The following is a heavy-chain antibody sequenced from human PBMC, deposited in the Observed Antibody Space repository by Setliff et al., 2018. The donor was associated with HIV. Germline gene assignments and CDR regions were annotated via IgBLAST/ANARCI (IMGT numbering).Heavy chain of an antibody. J-gene: IGHJ4*02. CDR3: ARQFQLRGYGGHFDF. CDR1: DFSISTVHL. V-gene: IGHV4-38-2*01. D-gene: IGHD5-12*01. Sequence: SETLSLTCFVSDFSISTVHLWGWIRQTPVRGLEWIGSVSHSGTIYNNPSLKSRLTMSIDPSKKQFSLSLTSMTAADTGIYYCARQFQLRGYGGHFDFWGQGAPVTVSS. CDR2: VSHSGTI.